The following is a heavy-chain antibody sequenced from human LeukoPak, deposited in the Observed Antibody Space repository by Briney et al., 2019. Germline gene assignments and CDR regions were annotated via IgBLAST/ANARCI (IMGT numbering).Heavy chain of an antibody. CDR3: ARGLDDSSGYYADY. Sequence: ASVKVSCKASGYTFTSYDINWVRQATGQGLEWMGWMNPNSGNTGYAQKFQGRVTITRNTSISTAYMELSSLRSEDTAVYYCARGLDDSSGYYADYWGQGTLVTVSS. D-gene: IGHD3-22*01. J-gene: IGHJ4*02. V-gene: IGHV1-8*03. CDR1: GYTFTSYD. CDR2: MNPNSGNT.